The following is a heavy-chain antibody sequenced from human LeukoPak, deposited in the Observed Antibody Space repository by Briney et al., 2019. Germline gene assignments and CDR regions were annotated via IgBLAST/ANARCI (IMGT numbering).Heavy chain of an antibody. CDR3: ASGMLRGLAPGALDF. Sequence: PSGTLFLTCTVSGGSISSYYWGWIRPPPGEGMELIGSIFYSGSTNYNPSLKSRVTISQDTSNNQFSLKVSSVTAADTARYYCASGMLRGLAPGALDFWGQGNLVTVSS. CDR1: GGSISSYY. J-gene: IGHJ4*02. D-gene: IGHD3-10*01. V-gene: IGHV4-59*01. CDR2: IFYSGST.